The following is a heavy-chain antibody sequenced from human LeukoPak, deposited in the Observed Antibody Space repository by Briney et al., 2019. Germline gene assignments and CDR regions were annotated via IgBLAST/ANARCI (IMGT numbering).Heavy chain of an antibody. CDR3: ARDPPRHNGSGSPVP. J-gene: IGHJ5*02. CDR1: GYTFTSYG. D-gene: IGHD3-10*01. V-gene: IGHV7-4-1*02. Sequence: ASVKVSCKASGYTFTSYGISWVRQAPGQGLEWMGWINTNTGNPTYAQGFTGRFVFSLDTSVSTAYLQISSLKAEDTAVYYCARDPPRHNGSGSPVPWGQGTLVTVSS. CDR2: INTNTGNP.